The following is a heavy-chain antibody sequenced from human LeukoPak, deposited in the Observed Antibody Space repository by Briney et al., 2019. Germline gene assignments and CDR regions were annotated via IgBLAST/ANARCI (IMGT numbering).Heavy chain of an antibody. V-gene: IGHV1-18*01. CDR3: ARMGNYYDSGGSYDAFDI. J-gene: IGHJ3*02. D-gene: IGHD3-22*01. CDR1: GYTFTSYG. CDR2: ISAYNGNT. Sequence: ASVKVSCKASGYTFTSYGISWVRQAPGQGLEWMGWISAYNGNTNYAQKLQGRVTMTTDTSTSTAYMELRSLRSDDTAVYYCARMGNYYDSGGSYDAFDIWGQGTMVTVSS.